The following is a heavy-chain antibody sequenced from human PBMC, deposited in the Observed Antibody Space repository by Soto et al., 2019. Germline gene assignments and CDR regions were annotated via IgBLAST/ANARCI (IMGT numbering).Heavy chain of an antibody. V-gene: IGHV3-30-3*01. CDR2: ISYDASNK. CDR1: GFTFSSYA. Sequence: GGSLRLSCAASGFTFSSYAMHWVRQAPGKGLEWVAVISYDASNKYFADSVKGRFTISRDNSKNTLYLQMNSLRAEDTAVYYCARDLYKYYDSSGYYDLGYWGQGTLVTVSS. J-gene: IGHJ4*02. D-gene: IGHD3-22*01. CDR3: ARDLYKYYDSSGYYDLGY.